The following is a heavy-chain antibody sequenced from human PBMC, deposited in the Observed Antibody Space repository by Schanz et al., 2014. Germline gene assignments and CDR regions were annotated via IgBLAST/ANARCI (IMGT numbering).Heavy chain of an antibody. D-gene: IGHD3-9*01. CDR1: GYTFTSYG. V-gene: IGHV1-18*01. CDR2: ISVYTGNT. Sequence: QVQLVQSGAEVKKPGASVKVSCKASGYTFTSYGISWVRQAPGQGLEWVGWISVYTGNTKYGQKVQGRVTMTADTSTDTAYMELRSLRSDDTAVYYCAKAEYDILTDSYSSLDPWGQGTLVTVSS. CDR3: AKAEYDILTDSYSSLDP. J-gene: IGHJ5*02.